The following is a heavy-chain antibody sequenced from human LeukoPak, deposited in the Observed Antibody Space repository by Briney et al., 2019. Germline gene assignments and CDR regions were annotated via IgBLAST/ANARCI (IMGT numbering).Heavy chain of an antibody. CDR1: GGSISSGDYY. D-gene: IGHD5-18*01. J-gene: IGHJ6*03. CDR3: ARVEYSYPVGYYYYMDV. CDR2: IYYSGST. V-gene: IGHV4-30-4*08. Sequence: SQTLSLTCTVSGGSISSGDYYWSWIRQPPGKGLEWIGYIYYSGSTYYNPSLKRRVTISVDTSKNQFSLKLSSVTAADTAVYYCARVEYSYPVGYYYYMDVWGKGTTVTVSS.